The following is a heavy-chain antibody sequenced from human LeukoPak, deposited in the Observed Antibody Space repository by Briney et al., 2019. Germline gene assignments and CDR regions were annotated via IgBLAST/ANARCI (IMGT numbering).Heavy chain of an antibody. CDR3: ARRGGYHAFDI. Sequence: PSETLSLTCTVSGGSISSYYWSWIRQPPGKGLEWIGYIYYSGSTNYNPSLKSRVTISVDTSKNQFSLKLSSVTAADTAVYYCARRGGYHAFDIWGQGTMVTVSS. J-gene: IGHJ3*02. V-gene: IGHV4-59*01. CDR2: IYYSGST. CDR1: GGSISSYY. D-gene: IGHD1-26*01.